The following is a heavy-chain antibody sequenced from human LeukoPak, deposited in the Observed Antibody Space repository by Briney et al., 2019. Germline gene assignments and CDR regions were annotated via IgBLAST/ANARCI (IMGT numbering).Heavy chain of an antibody. CDR1: GYTFTNYG. V-gene: IGHV1-18*01. J-gene: IGHJ6*03. CDR2: ISAYNANA. Sequence: GASVKVSCKASGYTFTNYGIGWVRQAPGQGLEWMGWISAYNANANYAQKLQGRVTMTTDTSTSTAYMELRSLRSDDTAVYYCARRYYDILTGHLPYYMDVWGKGTTVTISS. D-gene: IGHD3-9*01. CDR3: ARRYYDILTGHLPYYMDV.